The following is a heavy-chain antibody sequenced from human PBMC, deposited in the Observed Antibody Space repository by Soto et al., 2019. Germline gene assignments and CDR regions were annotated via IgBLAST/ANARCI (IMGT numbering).Heavy chain of an antibody. D-gene: IGHD3-3*01. CDR3: ARGPSGSITIFGVVTGRYYYYGMDV. CDR1: GGSFSGYY. Sequence: SETLSLTCAVYGGSFSGYYWSWIRQPPGKGLEWIGELNHSGSTNYNPSLKSRVTISVDTSKNQFSLKLSSVTAADTAVYYCARGPSGSITIFGVVTGRYYYYGMDVWGQGTTVTVSS. CDR2: LNHSGST. V-gene: IGHV4-34*01. J-gene: IGHJ6*02.